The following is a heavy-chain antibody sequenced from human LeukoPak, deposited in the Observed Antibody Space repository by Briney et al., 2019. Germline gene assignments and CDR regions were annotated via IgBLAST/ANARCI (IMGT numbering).Heavy chain of an antibody. J-gene: IGHJ4*02. CDR2: VKSRTDGGTT. CDR1: GFTFNNAW. D-gene: IGHD1-26*01. CDR3: TSDPRIGRYFDY. Sequence: GGSLRLSCAGSGFTFNNAWMNWVRQVPGKGLEWVGRVKSRTDGGTTDYAAPVKDGFSIARDDSENTLYLQMNNLKTEDTAVYYCTSDPRIGRYFDYWGQGTLVTVSS. V-gene: IGHV3-15*01.